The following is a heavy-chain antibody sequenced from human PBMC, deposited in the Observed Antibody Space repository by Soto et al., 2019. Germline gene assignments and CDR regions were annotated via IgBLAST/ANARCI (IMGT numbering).Heavy chain of an antibody. Sequence: SETLSLTCTVSGGSISSGGYYWTWIRQPPGKGLEWIGYISYSGSTHYSPSLKSRVSITVDTSKNPFSLKLRSVTAADTAFYYWAKAARCGWGSFYTVSGLAPWGQGPLVTVSS. J-gene: IGHJ5*02. CDR2: ISYSGST. V-gene: IGHV4-30-4*03. CDR3: AKAARCGWGSFYTVSGLAP. D-gene: IGHD3-10*01. CDR1: GGSISSGGYY.